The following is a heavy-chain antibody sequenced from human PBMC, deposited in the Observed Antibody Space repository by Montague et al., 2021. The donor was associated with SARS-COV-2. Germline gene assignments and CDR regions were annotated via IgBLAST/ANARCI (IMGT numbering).Heavy chain of an antibody. V-gene: IGHV4-34*01. CDR3: ARLGDGVVPSPILGVGPYYSYYYMDV. CDR1: GGSFSTYS. D-gene: IGHD3-10*01. CDR2: IHRGGST. Sequence: SETLSLTYAVHGGSFSTYSWNWIRQPPGKGLEWIGEIHRGGSTNYNPSLKSRVTISADTSKNQFSLKLTSVAAADTAVYYCARLGDGVVPSPILGVGPYYSYYYMDVWGKGTTVTVSS. J-gene: IGHJ6*03.